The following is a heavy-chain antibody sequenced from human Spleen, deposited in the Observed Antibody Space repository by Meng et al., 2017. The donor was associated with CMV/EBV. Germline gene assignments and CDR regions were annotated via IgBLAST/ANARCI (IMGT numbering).Heavy chain of an antibody. D-gene: IGHD2-2*01. V-gene: IGHV4-34*01. CDR3: ARGYCSSTSCPSPGGDWFDP. Sequence: SETLSLTCAVYGGSFSGYYWSWIRQPPGKGLEWIGEINHSGSINYNPSLKSRVSISVDTSKSQFSLKLSSVTAADTAVYYCARGYCSSTSCPSPGGDWFDPWGQGTLVTVSS. CDR2: INHSGSI. J-gene: IGHJ5*02. CDR1: GGSFSGYY.